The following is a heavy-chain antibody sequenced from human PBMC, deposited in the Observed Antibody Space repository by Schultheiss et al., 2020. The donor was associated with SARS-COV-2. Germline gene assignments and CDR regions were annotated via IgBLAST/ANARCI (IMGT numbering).Heavy chain of an antibody. CDR2: ISGSGGST. CDR3: ATCSGGSCYVDAFDI. J-gene: IGHJ3*02. D-gene: IGHD2-15*01. V-gene: IGHV3-23*01. CDR1: GFTFSNYA. Sequence: GSLRLSCAASGFTFSNYAMSWVRQAPGKGLEWVSAISGSGGSTYYADSAKGRFTISRDNLMNTLYLQMNSLRAEDTAIYYCATCSGGSCYVDAFDIWGQGTMVTVSS.